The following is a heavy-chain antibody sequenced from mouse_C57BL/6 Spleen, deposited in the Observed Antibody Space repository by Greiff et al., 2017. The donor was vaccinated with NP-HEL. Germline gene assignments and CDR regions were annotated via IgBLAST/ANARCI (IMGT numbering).Heavy chain of an antibody. CDR1: GYTFTSYW. J-gene: IGHJ3*01. CDR3: ARGGQLRLRFAY. D-gene: IGHD3-2*02. V-gene: IGHV1-50*01. Sequence: QVQLQQPGAELVKPGASVKLSCKASGYTFTSYWMQWVKQRPGQGLEWIGEIDPSDSYTNYNQKFKGKATLTVDTSSSTAYMQLSSLTSEDSAVYYCARGGQLRLRFAYWGQGTLVTVSA. CDR2: IDPSDSYT.